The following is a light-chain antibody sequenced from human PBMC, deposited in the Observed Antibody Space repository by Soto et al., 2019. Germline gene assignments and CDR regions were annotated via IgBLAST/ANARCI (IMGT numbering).Light chain of an antibody. Sequence: QSVLTQPASVSGSPGQSITIPCTGTNSDIGGYNYVSWYQQHPRKAPKVIIYEVITRPSGVSNRFSGSKSVNAAYLTISGLQAEDDADYYCSSYRSVGTIVFGTGTKVTVL. J-gene: IGLJ1*01. V-gene: IGLV2-14*01. CDR2: EVI. CDR1: NSDIGGYNY. CDR3: SSYRSVGTIV.